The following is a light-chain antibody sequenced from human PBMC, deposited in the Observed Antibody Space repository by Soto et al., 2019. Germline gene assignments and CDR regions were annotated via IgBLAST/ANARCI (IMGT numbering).Light chain of an antibody. Sequence: PGERATLSCRASQRVGSSFLAWYQQKPVQAPRLLIYGASSRATGIPDRFSGSGSGTDFTLTISRLEPEDFAVYYCHQYDSSPITFGQGTRLEIK. J-gene: IGKJ5*01. V-gene: IGKV3-20*01. CDR1: QRVGSSF. CDR2: GAS. CDR3: HQYDSSPIT.